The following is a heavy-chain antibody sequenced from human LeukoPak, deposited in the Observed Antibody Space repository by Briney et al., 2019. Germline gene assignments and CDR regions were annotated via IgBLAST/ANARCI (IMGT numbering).Heavy chain of an antibody. CDR2: MNPNSGNT. CDR1: GYTFTSYD. V-gene: IGHV1-8*03. Sequence: ASMKASCKASGYTFTSYDINWVRQATGQGLEWMGWMNPNSGNTGYAQKFQGRVTITRNTSISTAYMELSSLRSEDTAVYYCARGGRITIFGVVIKHYFDYWGQGTLVTVSS. CDR3: ARGGRITIFGVVIKHYFDY. J-gene: IGHJ4*02. D-gene: IGHD3-3*01.